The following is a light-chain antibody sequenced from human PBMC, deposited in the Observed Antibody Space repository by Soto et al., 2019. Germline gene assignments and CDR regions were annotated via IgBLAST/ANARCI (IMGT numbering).Light chain of an antibody. Sequence: EIVMTQSPATLSVSPGERATLSCRASESDSSNLAWYQQKPGQAARLLIYGASTRATGIPARFSGSGSGTEFTLTISSLQSEDFAVYYCQQYNNWPPTFGQGTKLEIK. J-gene: IGKJ2*01. CDR3: QQYNNWPPT. CDR1: ESDSSN. V-gene: IGKV3-15*01. CDR2: GAS.